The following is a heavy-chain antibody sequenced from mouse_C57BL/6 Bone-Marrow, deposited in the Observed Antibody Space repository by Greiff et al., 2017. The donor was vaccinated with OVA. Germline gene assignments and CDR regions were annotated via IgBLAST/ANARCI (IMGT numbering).Heavy chain of an antibody. D-gene: IGHD3-2*02. CDR1: GYTFTEYT. CDR3: ARHETAQDPYYFDY. V-gene: IGHV1-62-2*01. J-gene: IGHJ2*01. CDR2: FYPGSGSI. Sequence: QVQLQQSGAELVKPGASVKLSCKASGYTFTEYTIHWVKQRSGQGLEWIGWFYPGSGSITYNEKFKDKATLTAAKSSSTVSMEQSRLTSEDSAVYFCARHETAQDPYYFDYWGQGTTLTVSS.